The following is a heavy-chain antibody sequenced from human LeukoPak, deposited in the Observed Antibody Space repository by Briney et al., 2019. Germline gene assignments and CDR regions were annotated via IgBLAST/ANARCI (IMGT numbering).Heavy chain of an antibody. D-gene: IGHD2-15*01. CDR2: FYPEDGET. CDR1: GYTLTELS. CDR3: ATIFDIVVVVAARRPNWFDP. J-gene: IGHJ5*02. Sequence: ASVKVSCKVSGYTLTELSMHWVRQAPGKGLEWMGGFYPEDGETIYAQKFQGRVTMTEDTSTDTAYMELSSLRSEDTAVYYCATIFDIVVVVAARRPNWFDPWGQGTLVTVSS. V-gene: IGHV1-24*01.